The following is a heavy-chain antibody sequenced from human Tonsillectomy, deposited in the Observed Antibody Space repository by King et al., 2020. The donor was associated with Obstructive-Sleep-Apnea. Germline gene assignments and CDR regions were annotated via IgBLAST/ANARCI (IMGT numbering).Heavy chain of an antibody. J-gene: IGHJ4*02. CDR1: VGSISCYY. Sequence: QLQESGPGLVKPSETLSLTCSVSVGSISCYYWSWILEPPGKGLGVIGDIYYSGKPTYNPSLKIRLTISLNTSKNQLSLKLSSGTAADTAVYYCAREGYSSSWYYFDYWGQGTLVTVSS. CDR3: AREGYSSSWYYFDY. V-gene: IGHV4-59*12. D-gene: IGHD6-13*01. CDR2: IYYSGKP.